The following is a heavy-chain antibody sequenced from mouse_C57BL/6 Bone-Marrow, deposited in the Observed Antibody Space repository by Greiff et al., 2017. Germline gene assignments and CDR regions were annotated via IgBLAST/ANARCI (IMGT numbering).Heavy chain of an antibody. V-gene: IGHV1-82*01. J-gene: IGHJ2*01. Sequence: QVQLKESGPELVKPGASVKISCKASGYAFSSSWMNWVKQRPGKGLEWIGRIYPGDGDTNYNGKFKGKATLTADKSSSTASMQLSSLTSEDSEVYFCAYGYAYCGQGTTLTVSS. D-gene: IGHD2-2*01. CDR1: GYAFSSSW. CDR3: AYGYAY. CDR2: IYPGDGDT.